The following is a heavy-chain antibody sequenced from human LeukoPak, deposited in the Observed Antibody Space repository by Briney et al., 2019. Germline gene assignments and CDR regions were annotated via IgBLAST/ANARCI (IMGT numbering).Heavy chain of an antibody. CDR2: ISYSSSYI. V-gene: IGHV3-21*01. Sequence: KAGGSLRLSCVVSGYTFSTYSMDWVRQAPGKGLEWVSSISYSSSYIFYTDSVKGRFTISRDDAKNSLFLQMNSLRAEDTAAYYCARITLQGPYGMDVWGQGTTVTVSS. CDR1: GYTFSTYS. J-gene: IGHJ6*02. CDR3: ARITLQGPYGMDV. D-gene: IGHD3-16*01.